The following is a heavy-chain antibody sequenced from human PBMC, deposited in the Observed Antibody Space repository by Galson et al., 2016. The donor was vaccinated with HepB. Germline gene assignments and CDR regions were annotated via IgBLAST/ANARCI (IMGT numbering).Heavy chain of an antibody. CDR3: ARLSATPRPFYYGMDV. J-gene: IGHJ6*02. V-gene: IGHV4-39*01. CDR1: GGSTRSSNFY. D-gene: IGHD2/OR15-2a*01. Sequence: SETLSLTCTVSGGSTRSSNFYWGWIRQPPGKGLEWIGAIYYSGSIYYNLSLKSRVTISVDTSKNQFSLEVSSVTAADTAVYYCARLSATPRPFYYGMDVWGQGTTVTVSS. CDR2: IYYSGSI.